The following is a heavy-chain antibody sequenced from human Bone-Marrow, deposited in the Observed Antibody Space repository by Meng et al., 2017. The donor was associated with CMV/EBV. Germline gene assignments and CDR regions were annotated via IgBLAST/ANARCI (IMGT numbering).Heavy chain of an antibody. V-gene: IGHV3-11*01. J-gene: IGHJ3*02. Sequence: GGPLRLSCTGSGFTFSDYYMSWIRQAPGKGLEWLSYISSGSGTISYADSVKGRFTISRDNAKNSLYLQMNGLRAEDTAVYYCSRTLRYPNALDIWGQGTMVTVS. CDR2: ISSGSGTI. CDR1: GFTFSDYY. D-gene: IGHD1-1*01. CDR3: SRTLRYPNALDI.